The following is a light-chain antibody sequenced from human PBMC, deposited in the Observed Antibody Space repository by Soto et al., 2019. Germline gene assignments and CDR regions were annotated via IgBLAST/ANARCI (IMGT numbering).Light chain of an antibody. V-gene: IGLV7-43*01. CDR1: TGAVTSGYY. CDR2: SKS. Sequence: QAVVTQEPSLTVSPGGTVTLTCASSTGAVTSGYYPNWFQQKPGQAPRAMIYSKSNKHSWTPARFSGSLLGGKAALTLSGVQPEDEAEYYCLLYYGGAQPVVFGGGTKLTVL. J-gene: IGLJ2*01. CDR3: LLYYGGAQPVV.